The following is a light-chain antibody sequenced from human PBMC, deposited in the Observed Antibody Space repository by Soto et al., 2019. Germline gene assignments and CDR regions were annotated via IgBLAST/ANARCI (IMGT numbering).Light chain of an antibody. Sequence: DIQMTQSPSTLSASVGDRVTITCRASQSISSWLAWYQQKPGKAPKLLIYDASNLESGVPSRFSGSGSGTEFTLTISNLQPDDFATYYCQQYENYWTFGQGTKVEIK. V-gene: IGKV1-5*01. CDR3: QQYENYWT. CDR1: QSISSW. CDR2: DAS. J-gene: IGKJ1*01.